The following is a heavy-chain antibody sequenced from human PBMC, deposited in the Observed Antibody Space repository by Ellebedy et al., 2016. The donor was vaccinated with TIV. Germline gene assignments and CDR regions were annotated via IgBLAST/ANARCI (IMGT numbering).Heavy chain of an antibody. V-gene: IGHV3-23*01. CDR3: ARGLDMVNYFDY. CDR2: ISANGGTT. D-gene: IGHD4/OR15-4a*01. J-gene: IGHJ4*02. CDR1: GFTFSTYP. Sequence: GESLKISCAASGFTFSTYPMNWVRQAPGKGLEWVSIISANGGTTYYADSVKGRFTISRDKSKNSLFLQMNSLRAEDTAVYFCARGLDMVNYFDYWGQGTLVTVSS.